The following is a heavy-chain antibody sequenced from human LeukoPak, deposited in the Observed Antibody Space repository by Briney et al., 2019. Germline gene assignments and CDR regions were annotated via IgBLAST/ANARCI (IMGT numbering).Heavy chain of an antibody. CDR1: GFTLSSDW. D-gene: IGHD5-12*01. Sequence: GWSLRLSCAGSGFTLSSDWVHWVRQVPGKGLVWVARISRESDGSGTNYADSVKGRFSISRDRATNTVHLQMNSLRAEDTAVHYCAKDTVASSFDHWGQGTLVTVSS. CDR3: AKDTVASSFDH. V-gene: IGHV3-74*01. CDR2: ISRESDGSGT. J-gene: IGHJ4*02.